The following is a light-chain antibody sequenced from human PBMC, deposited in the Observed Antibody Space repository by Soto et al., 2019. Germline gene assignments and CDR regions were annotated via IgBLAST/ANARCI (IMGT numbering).Light chain of an antibody. V-gene: IGKV3-11*01. CDR3: QQRHMWPIT. CDR1: QSFRGL. Sequence: EVVLTQSPVTLSLSPGDRATLSCRASQSFRGLLAWYQQKPGQAPRLLIYDAYNRATGIPPRFSGSGSGTDFTLTISSLEPEDSAVDYCQQRHMWPITFGQGTRLEIK. CDR2: DAY. J-gene: IGKJ5*01.